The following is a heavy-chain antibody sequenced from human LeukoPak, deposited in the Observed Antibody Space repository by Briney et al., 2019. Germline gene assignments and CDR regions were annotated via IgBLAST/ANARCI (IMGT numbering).Heavy chain of an antibody. CDR3: VRGYNSFDA. CDR1: GFTFSSYA. CDR2: SRNKANGHTT. V-gene: IGHV3-72*01. Sequence: GGSLRLSCAASGFTFSSYAMSWVRQAPGKGLEWVARSRNKANGHTTEYAASVRGRFTISRDNSKSLLYLQMDSLRTEDTAVYYCVRGYNSFDAWGQGTMVTVSS. J-gene: IGHJ3*01. D-gene: IGHD3-10*01.